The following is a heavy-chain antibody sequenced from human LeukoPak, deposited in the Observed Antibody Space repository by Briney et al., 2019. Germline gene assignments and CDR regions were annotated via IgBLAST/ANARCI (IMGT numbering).Heavy chain of an antibody. CDR3: ARWRSKVVTSDY. D-gene: IGHD4-23*01. V-gene: IGHV4-34*01. J-gene: IGHJ4*02. CDR2: INHSGST. Sequence: SETLSLTCAVYGGSFSGYYWSWIRQPPGKGLEWIGEINHSGSTNYNPSLKSRVTISVDTSKNQFSLKLSSVTAADTAVYYCARWRSKVVTSDYWGQGTLVTVSS. CDR1: GGSFSGYY.